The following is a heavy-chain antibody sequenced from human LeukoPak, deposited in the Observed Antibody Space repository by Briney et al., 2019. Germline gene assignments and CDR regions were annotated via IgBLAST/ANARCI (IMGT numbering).Heavy chain of an antibody. CDR1: GGSISSYY. D-gene: IGHD6-19*01. CDR3: ARLRPNSSGWYRATTIYNWFEP. CDR2: IYTSGST. V-gene: IGHV4-4*07. J-gene: IGHJ5*02. Sequence: SETLSLTCTVSGGSISSYYWSWIRQPAGKGLEWIGRIYTSGSTNYTPSLKSRVTMSVDTSKNQFSLKLSSVTAADTAVYYCARLRPNSSGWYRATTIYNWFEPWGQGTLVTVSS.